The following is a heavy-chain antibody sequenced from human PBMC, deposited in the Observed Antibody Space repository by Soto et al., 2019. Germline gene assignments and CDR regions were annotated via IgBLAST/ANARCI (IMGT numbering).Heavy chain of an antibody. CDR1: GXXXXSYX. D-gene: IGHD6-19*01. CDR2: IYYSGST. CDR3: ARDKAVAGSVDYYYYMDV. Sequence: SETLSLTXXXSGXXXXSYXXSWIRXPPGKGLEWIGYIYYSGSTNYNPSLKSRVTISVDTSKNLFSLKLSSVTAADTAVFYCARDKAVAGSVDYYYYMDVWGKGTTVTVSS. V-gene: IGHV4-59*01. J-gene: IGHJ6*03.